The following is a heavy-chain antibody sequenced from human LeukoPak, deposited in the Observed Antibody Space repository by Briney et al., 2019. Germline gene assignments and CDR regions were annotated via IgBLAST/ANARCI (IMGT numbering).Heavy chain of an antibody. CDR3: ARENGRGVISPYFDY. D-gene: IGHD3-10*01. CDR1: GGSISSYY. Sequence: SETLSLTCTVSGGSISSYYWSWIRQPPGKGLEWIGYIYYSGNTNYNPSLKSRVTISVDTSKNQFSLKLSSVTAADTAVYYCARENGRGVISPYFDYWGQGTLVTVSS. V-gene: IGHV4-59*01. J-gene: IGHJ4*02. CDR2: IYYSGNT.